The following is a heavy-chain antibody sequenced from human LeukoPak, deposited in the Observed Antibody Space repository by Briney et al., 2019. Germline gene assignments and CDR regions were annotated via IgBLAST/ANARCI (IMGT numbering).Heavy chain of an antibody. CDR3: VKVWVYGAYDY. J-gene: IGHJ4*02. Sequence: GGSLRLSCSASGFTFSGYAMHWVRQAPGKGLQYVSAISSNGGSTYYADSVKGRFTISRDNSKNTLYLQMSSLRAEAPAVYYCVKVWVYGAYDYWGQGTLVTVSS. D-gene: IGHD4-17*01. CDR1: GFTFSGYA. V-gene: IGHV3-64D*06. CDR2: ISSNGGST.